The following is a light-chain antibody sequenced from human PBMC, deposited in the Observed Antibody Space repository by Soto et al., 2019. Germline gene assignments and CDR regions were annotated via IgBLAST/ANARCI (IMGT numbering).Light chain of an antibody. V-gene: IGKV3-20*01. CDR1: QSVSNNY. CDR2: GAS. CDR3: QQYGSLSWT. Sequence: EIVLTQSPGTLSLSPGERATLSCRASQSVSNNYLAWYQQKPGQAPRLLIYGASTRATGVPARFSGSGSGTEFTLTISNLQSEDFAVYHCQQYGSLSWTFGQGTKVDIK. J-gene: IGKJ1*01.